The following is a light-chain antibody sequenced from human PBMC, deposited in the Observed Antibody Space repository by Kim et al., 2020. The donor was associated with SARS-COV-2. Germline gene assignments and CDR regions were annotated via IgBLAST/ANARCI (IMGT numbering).Light chain of an antibody. V-gene: IGLV2-14*03. Sequence: GQSITISCAGTSSIIGSYNHVSWYQQHPGRAPKLMIYDVNERPSGVSNRFSGSKSGNTASLTISGLQAEDEADYYCSSFTTTSRLVFGGGTQLTVL. J-gene: IGLJ3*02. CDR1: SSIIGSYNH. CDR2: DVN. CDR3: SSFTTTSRLV.